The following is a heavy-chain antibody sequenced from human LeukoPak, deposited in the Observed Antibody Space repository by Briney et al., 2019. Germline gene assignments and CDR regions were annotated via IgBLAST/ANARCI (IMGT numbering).Heavy chain of an antibody. CDR2: INSDGHR. CDR1: GFTFSTYT. V-gene: IGHV3-21*01. D-gene: IGHD3-10*01. CDR3: ARDLVVREPGDC. Sequence: GGSLRLSCAASGFTFSTYTMNWVRQAPGKGLEWVSSINSDGHRYYTDSVKGRFTISRANAKNSLYLQMNSLRAEDTAVYYCARDLVVREPGDCWGQGTLVTVSS. J-gene: IGHJ4*02.